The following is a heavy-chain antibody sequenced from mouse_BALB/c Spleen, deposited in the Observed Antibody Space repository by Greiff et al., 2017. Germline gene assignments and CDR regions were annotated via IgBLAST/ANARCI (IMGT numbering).Heavy chain of an antibody. CDR3: ARDPYYGSSHYAMDY. CDR2: IWAGGST. Sequence: QVQLKESGPGLVAPSQSLSITCTVSGFSLTSYGVHWVRQPPGKGLEWLGVIWAGGSTNYNSALMSRLSISKDNSKSQVFLKMNSLQTDDTAMYYCARDPYYGSSHYAMDYWGQGTSVTVSS. CDR1: GFSLTSYG. D-gene: IGHD1-1*01. V-gene: IGHV2-9*02. J-gene: IGHJ4*01.